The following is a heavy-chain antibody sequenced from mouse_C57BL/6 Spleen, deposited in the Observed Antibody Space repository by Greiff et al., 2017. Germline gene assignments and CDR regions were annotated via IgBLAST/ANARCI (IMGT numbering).Heavy chain of an antibody. CDR3: ARRHYYYGSSNYFDY. CDR1: GYTFTDYY. Sequence: EVQLQQSGPELVKPGASVKISCKASGYTFTDYYMNWVKQSHGKSLEWIGDINPNNGGTSYNQKFKGKATLTVDKSSSTAYMELRSLTSEDSAVYYCARRHYYYGSSNYFDYWGQGTTLTVSS. D-gene: IGHD1-1*01. V-gene: IGHV1-26*01. CDR2: INPNNGGT. J-gene: IGHJ2*01.